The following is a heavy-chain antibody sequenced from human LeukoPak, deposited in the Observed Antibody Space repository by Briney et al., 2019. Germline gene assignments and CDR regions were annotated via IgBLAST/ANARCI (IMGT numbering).Heavy chain of an antibody. Sequence: PSGTLSLTCAVSGDSISSSNWWSWVRQPPGKGLEWIGEIYHSGSTNYNLSLKSRVTMSLDKSKNQFSLKLTSVTAADTAVYYCAREAAGQWFDPWGQGTLVTVSS. J-gene: IGHJ5*02. CDR1: GDSISSSNW. D-gene: IGHD6-25*01. V-gene: IGHV4-4*02. CDR2: IYHSGST. CDR3: AREAAGQWFDP.